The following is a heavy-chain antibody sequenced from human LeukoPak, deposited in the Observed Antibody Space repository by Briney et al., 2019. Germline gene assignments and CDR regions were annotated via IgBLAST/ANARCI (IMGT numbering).Heavy chain of an antibody. J-gene: IGHJ4*02. CDR3: AKGLPSAWYCFDF. CDR2: VSSSGTNT. V-gene: IGHV3-23*01. CDR1: KFTFSNYA. D-gene: IGHD2-15*01. Sequence: TGGPLRLSCAASKFTFSNYAMSWVRQAPGKGLEWVSSVSSSGTNTYYADSVKGRFTISRDNSKNTLYLQMNNLRAEDTAVYYCAKGLPSAWYCFDFWGQGTLVTVFS.